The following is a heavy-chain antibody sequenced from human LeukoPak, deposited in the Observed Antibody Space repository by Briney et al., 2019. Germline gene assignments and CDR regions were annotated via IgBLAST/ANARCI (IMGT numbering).Heavy chain of an antibody. CDR1: GFTFSSYA. D-gene: IGHD3-10*01. CDR3: AKDWGYASGTYYKL. Sequence: GGSLRLSCAASGFTFSSYAMSWVRQAPGKGLEWVSTITSNGGSTYYADSVKGRFTISRDNSKNTLYLQMNSLRAEDTAIYYCAKDWGYASGTYYKLWGQGTLVTVSS. J-gene: IGHJ4*02. V-gene: IGHV3-23*01. CDR2: ITSNGGST.